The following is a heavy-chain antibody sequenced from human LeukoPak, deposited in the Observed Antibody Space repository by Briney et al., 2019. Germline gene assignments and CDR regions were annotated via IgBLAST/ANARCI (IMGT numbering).Heavy chain of an antibody. CDR1: GFTLDDYG. D-gene: IGHD1-26*01. V-gene: IGHV3-20*04. CDR3: ARLGGPDYYFYYYMDV. CDR2: INWSGDGT. J-gene: IGHJ6*03. Sequence: PGGSLRLSCAASGFTLDDYGMSWVRQVPGKGLEWICGINWSGDGTGYADSVKGRFTISRDNAKNSLYLQMDSLRAEDTALYYCARLGGPDYYFYYYMDVWGKGTTVTVSS.